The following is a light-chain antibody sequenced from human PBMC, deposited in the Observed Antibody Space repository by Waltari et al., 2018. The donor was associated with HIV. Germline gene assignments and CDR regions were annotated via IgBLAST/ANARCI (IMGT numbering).Light chain of an antibody. J-gene: IGLJ3*02. CDR1: SSTFAGQV. CDR2: SNN. CDR3: VMWDVSLSGWV. Sequence: QSVLTQPPSASGTPGQRVTISCSGSSSTFAGQVVHWYQHSPGTAPKLVIHSNNQRPSGVPDRFSGSKSGTSASLAISGLQSEDEADYYCVMWDVSLSGWVFGGGTKLAVL. V-gene: IGLV1-44*01.